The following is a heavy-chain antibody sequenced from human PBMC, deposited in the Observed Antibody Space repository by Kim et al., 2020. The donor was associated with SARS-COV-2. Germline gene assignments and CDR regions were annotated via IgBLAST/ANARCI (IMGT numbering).Heavy chain of an antibody. J-gene: IGHJ5*02. D-gene: IGHD3-3*01. V-gene: IGHV3-11*06. Sequence: SVKGRFSISRDNTNISVFLQMNSLRAEDTAVYYCARGGSDYWSGYYNFFDPWGQGTLVTVSS. CDR3: ARGGSDYWSGYYNFFDP.